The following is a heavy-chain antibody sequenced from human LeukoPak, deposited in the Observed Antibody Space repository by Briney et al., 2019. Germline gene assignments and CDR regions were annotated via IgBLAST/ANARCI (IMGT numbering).Heavy chain of an antibody. Sequence: SETLSLVCTVSGASISTEYWSWPRQPPGKGLQWIGYVYYNDNTKYNPSLWSRVTMSVDTSKNQFSLKMTSVTAADTAVYFCARGFFEFLGKGYYYGMDVWGQGTTVTVSS. D-gene: IGHD3-10*01. J-gene: IGHJ6*02. V-gene: IGHV4-59*01. CDR3: ARGFFEFLGKGYYYGMDV. CDR1: GASISTEY. CDR2: VYYNDNT.